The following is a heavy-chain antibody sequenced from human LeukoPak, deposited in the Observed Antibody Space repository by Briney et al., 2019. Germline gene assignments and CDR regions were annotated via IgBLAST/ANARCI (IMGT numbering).Heavy chain of an antibody. J-gene: IGHJ6*02. CDR3: ARATMVRGYGMDV. CDR2: ISYDGSNK. V-gene: IGHV3-30-3*01. CDR1: GFTFSSYA. D-gene: IGHD3-10*01. Sequence: GGSLRLSCAASGFTFSSYAMHWVRQAPGKGLEWVAVISYDGSNKYYADSVKGRFTISRDNSKNTLYLQMNSLRAEDTAVYYCARATMVRGYGMDVWGQGTTVTASS.